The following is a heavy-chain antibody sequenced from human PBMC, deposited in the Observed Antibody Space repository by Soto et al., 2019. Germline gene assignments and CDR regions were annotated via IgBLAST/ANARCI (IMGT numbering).Heavy chain of an antibody. V-gene: IGHV3-23*01. D-gene: IGHD3-3*01. CDR1: GFNFANYA. Sequence: GGSLRLSCGSSGFNFANYAMGWVRQAPGKGLGWFSGISSTGRRTYYADSVRGRFSISRDNSKNTVDLQINSLRAEDTAVYYCAKVANVGVVVEYFDHWGQGSLVTVSS. CDR2: ISSTGRRT. CDR3: AKVANVGVVVEYFDH. J-gene: IGHJ4*02.